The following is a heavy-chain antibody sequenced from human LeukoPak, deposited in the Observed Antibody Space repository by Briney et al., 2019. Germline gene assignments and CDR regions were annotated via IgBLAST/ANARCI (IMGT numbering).Heavy chain of an antibody. D-gene: IGHD3-9*01. CDR2: INPSGGST. CDR1: GYTFTNYY. Sequence: ASVKVSCKASGYTFTNYYMHWVRQAPGQGLEWMGIINPSGGSTSYAQKFQGRVTMTRDTSTSTVYMELSSLRSEDTAGYYCARARLVNWFDPWGQGTLVTVSS. J-gene: IGHJ5*02. V-gene: IGHV1-46*01. CDR3: ARARLVNWFDP.